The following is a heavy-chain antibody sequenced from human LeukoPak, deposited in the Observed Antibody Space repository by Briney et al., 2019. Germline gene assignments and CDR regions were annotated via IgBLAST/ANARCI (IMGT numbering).Heavy chain of an antibody. CDR2: IKPDGGEK. CDR1: GFTFSTYW. Sequence: TGGSLRLSCAASGFTFSTYWMGWVRQAPGKGLEWVANIKPDGGEKYYVDSVKGRFTISRDNAKNSLYLRMNNLSAEDTAVYYCAREGSGVYFYYFDYWGQGTLVTVSS. D-gene: IGHD5/OR15-5a*01. V-gene: IGHV3-7*01. J-gene: IGHJ4*02. CDR3: AREGSGVYFYYFDY.